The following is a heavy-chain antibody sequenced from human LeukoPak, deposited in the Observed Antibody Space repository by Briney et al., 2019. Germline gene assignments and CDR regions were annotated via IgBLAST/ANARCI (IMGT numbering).Heavy chain of an antibody. CDR1: GFTFSSYE. V-gene: IGHV3-48*03. J-gene: IGHJ3*02. CDR2: ISSSGSTI. Sequence: PGGSLRLSCAASGFTFSSYEMNWVRQAPGKGLEWVSYISSSGSTIYYADSVKGRFTISRDNAKNSLYLQMYSLRAEDTAVYYCARGPSYYDILTAFPVGPLGMPIWGQGTMVTVSS. CDR3: ARGPSYYDILTAFPVGPLGMPI. D-gene: IGHD3-9*01.